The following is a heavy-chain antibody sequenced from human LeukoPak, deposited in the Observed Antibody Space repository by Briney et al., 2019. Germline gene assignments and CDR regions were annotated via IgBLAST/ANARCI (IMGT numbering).Heavy chain of an antibody. Sequence: SETLSLTCTVSDGSFSSFYWSWIRQPPGKGLEWLGYIYSSGRTNYNPSLKSRLTISVDTSKRQFSLKLTSVTAADTAVYYCASTDITVRLNFDHWGQGTLATVSS. CDR3: ASTDITVRLNFDH. J-gene: IGHJ4*02. CDR2: IYSSGRT. V-gene: IGHV4-59*08. D-gene: IGHD1-14*01. CDR1: DGSFSSFY.